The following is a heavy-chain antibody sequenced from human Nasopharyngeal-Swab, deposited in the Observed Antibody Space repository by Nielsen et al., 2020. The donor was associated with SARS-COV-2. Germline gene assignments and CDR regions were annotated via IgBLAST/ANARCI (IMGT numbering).Heavy chain of an antibody. J-gene: IGHJ4*02. V-gene: IGHV1-8*01. D-gene: IGHD3-22*01. CDR2: MNPNSGNT. Sequence: ASVKVSCKASGYTFTSYDINWVRQATGQGLEWMGWMNPNSGNTGYAQKFQGRVTMTRNTSISTAYMELSSLRSEDTAVYYCARDPPRRPRIYDSSGSIKPNLDDYWGQGTLVTVSS. CDR1: GYTFTSYD. CDR3: ARDPPRRPRIYDSSGSIKPNLDDY.